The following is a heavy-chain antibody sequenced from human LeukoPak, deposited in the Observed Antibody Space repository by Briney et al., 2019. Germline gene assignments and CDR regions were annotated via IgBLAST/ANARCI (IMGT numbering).Heavy chain of an antibody. V-gene: IGHV3-48*03. Sequence: GGSLRLSCAASGFTFSSYEMNWVRQAPGKGLEWVSYISSSGCTIYYADSVKGRFTISRDNAKNSLYLQMNSLRAEDTAVYYCARVTPRDYGDYWGQGTLVTVSS. CDR1: GFTFSSYE. CDR2: ISSSGCTI. D-gene: IGHD4-17*01. J-gene: IGHJ4*02. CDR3: ARVTPRDYGDY.